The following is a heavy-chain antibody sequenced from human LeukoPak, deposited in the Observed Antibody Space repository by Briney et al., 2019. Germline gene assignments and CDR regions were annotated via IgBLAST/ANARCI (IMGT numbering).Heavy chain of an antibody. J-gene: IGHJ5*02. D-gene: IGHD6-19*01. CDR2: ITRSGQNT. CDR1: GFPFGDFA. Sequence: GGSLRLSCAASGFPFGDFAMTWVRQVPGGGPQWVSTITRSGQNTYYADSVKGRFTISRDNSKNTLYLQMNSLRAEDTAVYYCAKGSGSGWYNWFDPWGQGTLVTVSS. V-gene: IGHV3-23*01. CDR3: AKGSGSGWYNWFDP.